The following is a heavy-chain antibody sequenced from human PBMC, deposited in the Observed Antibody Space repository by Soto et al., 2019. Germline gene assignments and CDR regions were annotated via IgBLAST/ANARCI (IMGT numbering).Heavy chain of an antibody. V-gene: IGHV4-59*08. CDR2: IYYSGST. Sequence: SETLSLTCTVSGGPISSYYWSWIRQPPGKGLEWIGYIYYSGSTNYNPSLKSRVTISVDTSKNQFSLKLSSVTAAATAVSYCGSLPHKAVGGQMEFFEFWGQGTLVTVS. J-gene: IGHJ4*02. CDR1: GGPISSYY. CDR3: GSLPHKAVGGQMEFFEF. D-gene: IGHD2-15*01.